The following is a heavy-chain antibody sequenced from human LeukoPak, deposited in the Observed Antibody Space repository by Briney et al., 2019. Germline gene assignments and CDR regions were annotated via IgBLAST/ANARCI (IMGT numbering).Heavy chain of an antibody. J-gene: IGHJ5*02. CDR2: ISNSPINI. CDR1: GFTFSDYG. Sequence: AGGSLRLSCAASGFTFSDYGMNWVRQAPGKGLEWISYISNSPINIYYADSMRGRFTISRDNAKNTVFLQMNSLRAEDTAVYYCARGSADDDDKWIDPWGQGTLVTVSS. CDR3: ARGSADDDDKWIDP. D-gene: IGHD1-1*01. V-gene: IGHV3-48*03.